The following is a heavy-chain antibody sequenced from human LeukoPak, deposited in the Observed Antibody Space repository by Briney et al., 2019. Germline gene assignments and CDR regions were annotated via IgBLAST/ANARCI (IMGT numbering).Heavy chain of an antibody. D-gene: IGHD1-26*01. CDR1: GYTFTSYD. CDR2: MNPNSGNT. J-gene: IGHJ5*02. V-gene: IGHV1-8*01. Sequence: ASVKVSCKASGYTFTSYDINWVRQATGQGLEWMGWMNPNSGNTGYAQKFQGRVAMTRNTSISTAYMELSSLRSEDTAVYYCAKEDGVIVGACSDNWFDPWGQGTLVTVSS. CDR3: AKEDGVIVGACSDNWFDP.